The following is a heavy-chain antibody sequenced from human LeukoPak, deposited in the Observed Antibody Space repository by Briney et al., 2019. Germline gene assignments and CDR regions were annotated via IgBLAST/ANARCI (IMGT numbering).Heavy chain of an antibody. CDR3: ARRVDTAMGYFDY. CDR2: IYPGDSDT. D-gene: IGHD5-18*01. J-gene: IGHJ4*02. CDR1: GYSFTNYW. V-gene: IGHV5-51*01. Sequence: GESLKISCKGSGYSFTNYWIGWVRHMPGKGLEWMGIIYPGDSDTRYSPSFQGQVTISADKSISTAYLQWSSLKASDTAMYYCARRVDTAMGYFDYWGQGTLVTVSS.